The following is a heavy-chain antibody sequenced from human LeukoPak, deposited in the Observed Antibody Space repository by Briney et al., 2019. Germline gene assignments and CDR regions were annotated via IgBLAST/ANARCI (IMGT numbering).Heavy chain of an antibody. V-gene: IGHV3-30*02. CDR1: GFTFSSYG. CDR2: IRYDGSNK. CDR3: AKQDPSGSYSGVTFDI. J-gene: IGHJ3*02. Sequence: GGSLRLSCAASGFTFSSYGMHWVRQAPGKGLGWVAFIRYDGSNKYYADSVKGRFTISRDNSKNTLYLQMNSLRAEDTAVYCCAKQDPSGSYSGVTFDIWGQGTMVTVSS. D-gene: IGHD1-26*01.